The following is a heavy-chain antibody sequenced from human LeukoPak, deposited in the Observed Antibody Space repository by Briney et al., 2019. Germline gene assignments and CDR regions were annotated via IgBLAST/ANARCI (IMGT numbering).Heavy chain of an antibody. CDR3: AKDGTTGTTPFFDY. Sequence: GGSLRLSCAASGFTFSSYGMSWVRQAPGKGLEWVSAISGSGGSTYYADSAKGRFTISRDNSKNTLYLQMNSLRAEDTAVYYCAKDGTTGTTPFFDYWGQGTLVTVSS. J-gene: IGHJ4*02. V-gene: IGHV3-23*01. CDR2: ISGSGGST. CDR1: GFTFSSYG. D-gene: IGHD1-1*01.